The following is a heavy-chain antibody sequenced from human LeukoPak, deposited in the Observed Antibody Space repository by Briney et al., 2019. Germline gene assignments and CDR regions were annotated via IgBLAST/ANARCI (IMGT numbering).Heavy chain of an antibody. J-gene: IGHJ4*02. D-gene: IGHD3-3*01. Sequence: SSETLSLTCTVSGGSISNYYWSWIRQPPGKGLEWIGYINYSGSTNFNPSLKSRVTISVDTSKNQFSLKLTSVTAADTAVYYCARVYRDDFWSGYSTHFDYWGQGTLVTVSS. CDR1: GGSISNYY. CDR3: ARVYRDDFWSGYSTHFDY. V-gene: IGHV4-59*01. CDR2: INYSGST.